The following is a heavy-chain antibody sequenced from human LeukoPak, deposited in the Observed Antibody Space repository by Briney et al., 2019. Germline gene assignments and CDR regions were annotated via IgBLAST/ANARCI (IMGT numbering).Heavy chain of an antibody. J-gene: IGHJ4*02. CDR1: GYTFTSYG. D-gene: IGHD6-13*01. V-gene: IGHV1-18*04. Sequence: ASVNVSCTASGYTFTSYGISWVRQAPGQGLEWMGWISAYNGNTNYAPKLQGRVTMTTDTYTSTAYMELRSVRSDDTAVYYCARDDSSWYDYWGQGTLVTVSS. CDR3: ARDDSSWYDY. CDR2: ISAYNGNT.